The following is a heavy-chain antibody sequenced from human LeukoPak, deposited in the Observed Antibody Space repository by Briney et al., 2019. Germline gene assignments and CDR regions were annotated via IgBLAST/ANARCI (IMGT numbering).Heavy chain of an antibody. Sequence: PSETLSLTCTVSGDSITAYYWNWVRQPPGKGLEWIGYIHYTGKNFYNPSLKSRVTMSVDKSKNQFSLRLISLTAADTAVYYCARDDSSLATAARPLDDWGQGTLVTVSS. D-gene: IGHD6-6*01. J-gene: IGHJ4*02. V-gene: IGHV4-59*12. CDR2: IHYTGKN. CDR1: GDSITAYY. CDR3: ARDDSSLATAARPLDD.